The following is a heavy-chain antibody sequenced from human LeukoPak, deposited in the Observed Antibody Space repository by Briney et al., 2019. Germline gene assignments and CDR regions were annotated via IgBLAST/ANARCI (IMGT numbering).Heavy chain of an antibody. CDR1: GYTFTSYA. J-gene: IGHJ5*02. D-gene: IGHD2-2*01. Sequence: ASVKVSCKASGYTFTSYAMHWVRQAPGQRLEWMGWINAGNGNTKYSQKFQGRVTITRDTSASTAYMELSSLRSEDTAVYYCARPPAGSPWFDPWGQETLVTVSS. CDR2: INAGNGNT. CDR3: ARPPAGSPWFDP. V-gene: IGHV1-3*01.